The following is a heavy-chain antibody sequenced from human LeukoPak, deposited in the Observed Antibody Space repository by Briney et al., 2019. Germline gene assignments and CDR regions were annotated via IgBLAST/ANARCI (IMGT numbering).Heavy chain of an antibody. CDR1: GFTFSSYG. CDR3: AKEGLGTTMIVVADAFDI. D-gene: IGHD3-22*01. CDR2: ISYDGSNK. V-gene: IGHV3-30*18. Sequence: PGGSLRLSCAASGFTFSSYGMHWVRQAPGKGLEWVAVISYDGSNKYYADSVKGRFTISRDNSKNTLYLQMNSLRAEDTAVYYCAKEGLGTTMIVVADAFDIWGQGTMVTVSS. J-gene: IGHJ3*02.